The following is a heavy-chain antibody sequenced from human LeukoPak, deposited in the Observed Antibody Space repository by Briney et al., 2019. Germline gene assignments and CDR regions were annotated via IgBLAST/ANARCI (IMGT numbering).Heavy chain of an antibody. D-gene: IGHD3-3*01. Sequence: SSVKVSCKASGGTFSSYAISWVRQDPGQGLEWMGGIIPIFGTANYAHKFQGRVTIHADESTSTAYMELSSLRSEDTAVYYCARTHYYDFWSVTKGDPRNPRYYYMDVWGKGTTVTVSS. CDR3: ARTHYYDFWSVTKGDPRNPRYYYMDV. V-gene: IGHV1-69*01. CDR2: IIPIFGTA. CDR1: GGTFSSYA. J-gene: IGHJ6*03.